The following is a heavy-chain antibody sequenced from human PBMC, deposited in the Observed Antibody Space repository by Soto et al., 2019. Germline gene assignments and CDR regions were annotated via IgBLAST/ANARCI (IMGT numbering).Heavy chain of an antibody. D-gene: IGHD4-17*01. CDR1: GYTFTSYD. CDR2: LNPNSGST. V-gene: IGHV1-8*01. J-gene: IGHJ4*02. Sequence: SVKVSCKASGYTFTSYDINWVRQATGQGLEWMGWLNPNSGSTRTAQKFQGRVTMTSNTSISAVYMELSSLTSEDTAVYYCTRGGVYGDFDYWGQGTLVTVSS. CDR3: TRGGVYGDFDY.